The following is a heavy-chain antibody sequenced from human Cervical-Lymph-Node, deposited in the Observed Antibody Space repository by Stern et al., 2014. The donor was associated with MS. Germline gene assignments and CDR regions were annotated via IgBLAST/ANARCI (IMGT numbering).Heavy chain of an antibody. CDR2: ISAYNGNT. CDR1: GYTFTSYG. D-gene: IGHD3-16*02. V-gene: IGHV1-18*01. J-gene: IGHJ4*02. CDR3: ARLGDYVWGSYRSFFDY. Sequence: QVQLVESGAEVKKPGASVKVSCKASGYTFTSYGISWVRQAPGQGLEWMGWISAYNGNTNYAQKLQGKVTMTTDTSTSTAYMELRSLRSDDTAVYYCARLGDYVWGSYRSFFDYWGQGTLVTVSS.